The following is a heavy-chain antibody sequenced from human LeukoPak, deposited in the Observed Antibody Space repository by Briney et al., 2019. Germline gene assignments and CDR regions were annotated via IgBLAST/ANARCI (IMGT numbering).Heavy chain of an antibody. D-gene: IGHD6-13*01. J-gene: IGHJ5*02. V-gene: IGHV1-18*01. CDR2: ISAYNGNT. Sequence: ASVKVSCKASGYTFTSYGISWVRQAPGQGLEWMGWISAYNGNTNYAQKLQGRVTMTTDTSTSTAYMELRSLRSDDTAVYYCARTYSSSWTRSGDWFDPWGQGTLVTVSS. CDR3: ARTYSSSWTRSGDWFDP. CDR1: GYTFTSYG.